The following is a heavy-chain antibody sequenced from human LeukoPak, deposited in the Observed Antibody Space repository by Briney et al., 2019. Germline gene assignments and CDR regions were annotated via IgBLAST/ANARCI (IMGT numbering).Heavy chain of an antibody. CDR3: ARVPHCSSTSCYPYYFDY. J-gene: IGHJ4*02. Sequence: ASVKVSCKASGNTFTGYYMHWVRQAPGQGLEWMGWINPNSGGTNYAQKFQGRVTMTRNTSISTAYMELSRLRSDDTAVYYCARVPHCSSTSCYPYYFDYWGQGTLVTVSS. CDR1: GNTFTGYY. V-gene: IGHV1-2*02. CDR2: INPNSGGT. D-gene: IGHD2-2*01.